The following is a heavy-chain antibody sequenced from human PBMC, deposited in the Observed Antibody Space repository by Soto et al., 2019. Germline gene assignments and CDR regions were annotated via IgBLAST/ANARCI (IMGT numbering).Heavy chain of an antibody. J-gene: IGHJ4*02. CDR2: IYYSGST. Sequence: KTSETLSLTCTVSGGSISSSSYYWGWIRQPPGKGLEWIGSIYYSGSTYYNPSLKSRVTISVDTSKNQFSLKLSSVTAADTAVYYCARHGRLSYGYPYDDYWGQGTLVTVSS. V-gene: IGHV4-39*01. D-gene: IGHD5-18*01. CDR1: GGSISSSSYY. CDR3: ARHGRLSYGYPYDDY.